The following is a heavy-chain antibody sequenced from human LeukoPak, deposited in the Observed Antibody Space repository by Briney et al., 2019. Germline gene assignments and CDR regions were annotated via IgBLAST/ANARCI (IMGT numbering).Heavy chain of an antibody. CDR2: IGSSDSTT. J-gene: IGHJ5*02. Sequence: GGSLRLSCAASGFTFRSNEMNWVRQAPGKGLEWVSYIGSSDSTTHYADSVKGRFTISRDNAKNSLYLQMNSLRVEDMGVYYCARETRGHYYDSSGPDHWGQGTLVTVSS. CDR3: ARETRGHYYDSSGPDH. V-gene: IGHV3-48*03. CDR1: GFTFRSNE. D-gene: IGHD3-22*01.